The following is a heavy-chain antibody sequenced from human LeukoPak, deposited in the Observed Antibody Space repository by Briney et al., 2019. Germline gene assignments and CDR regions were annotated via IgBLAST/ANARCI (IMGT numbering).Heavy chain of an antibody. D-gene: IGHD5-12*01. CDR3: ATRANSGQPHCLDY. V-gene: IGHV3-30*03. Sequence: GRSLRLSCAASGFTFSSHGMHWVRQAPGKGLEWVALISYDGTNKYYADSVNGRFTISRDNSKNTLYLQMNSLRPEDTAVYYCATRANSGQPHCLDYWGQGSLVTVSS. CDR2: ISYDGTNK. J-gene: IGHJ4*02. CDR1: GFTFSSHG.